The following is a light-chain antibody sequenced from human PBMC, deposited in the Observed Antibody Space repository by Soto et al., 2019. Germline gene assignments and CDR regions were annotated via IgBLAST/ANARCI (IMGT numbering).Light chain of an antibody. CDR1: QTISSY. V-gene: IGKV1-39*01. CDR3: QQSYSTPRT. CDR2: LAS. Sequence: DIQMTQSPSSLSASVGDRVTITCRASQTISSYLNWYQQKPGKAPKLLIFLASGLQSGVPSRFRGSESGADFTLTISSLKPEDFATYYCQQSYSTPRTFGQGTKVDI. J-gene: IGKJ1*01.